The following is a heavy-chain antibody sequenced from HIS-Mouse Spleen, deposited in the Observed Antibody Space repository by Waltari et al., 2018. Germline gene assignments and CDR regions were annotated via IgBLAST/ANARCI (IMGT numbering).Heavy chain of an antibody. Sequence: QVQLVESGGGVVQPGRSLRLSWASSGFTCSSYGMHWVRQAPGKGLECVAVISYDGSNKYYADSVKGRFTISRDNSKNTLYLQMNSLRAEDTAVYYCAKDKHHAFDYWGQGTLVTVSS. CDR2: ISYDGSNK. CDR3: AKDKHHAFDY. J-gene: IGHJ4*02. V-gene: IGHV3-30*18. CDR1: GFTCSSYG.